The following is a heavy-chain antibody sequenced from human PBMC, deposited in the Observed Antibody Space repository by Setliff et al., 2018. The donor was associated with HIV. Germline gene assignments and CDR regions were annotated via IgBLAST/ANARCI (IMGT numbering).Heavy chain of an antibody. D-gene: IGHD1-7*01. J-gene: IGHJ5*01. CDR2: ISGSGGST. CDR3: AKRAVQDGTVTSSNWFES. V-gene: IGHV3-23*01. Sequence: GGSLRLSCAASGFTFSTYPMSWVRQAPGKGLEWDLGISGSGGSTYYADSVKGRFTISRDNSKNTLYLQMNSLRVEDTAIYYCAKRAVQDGTVTSSNWFESWGQGTLVTVSS. CDR1: GFTFSTYP.